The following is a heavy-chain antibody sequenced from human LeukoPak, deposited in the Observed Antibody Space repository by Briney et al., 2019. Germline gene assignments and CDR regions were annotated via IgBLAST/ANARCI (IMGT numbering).Heavy chain of an antibody. CDR3: AKPENYYDSSGYYYHAFDI. D-gene: IGHD3-22*01. V-gene: IGHV3-23*01. CDR1: GFTFSSYA. Sequence: GGSLRLSCAASGFTFSSYAMSWVRQAPGKGLEWVSAISGSGGSTYYADSVKGRFTISRDNSKNTLYLQMNSLRAEDTAVYYCAKPENYYDSSGYYYHAFDIWGQGTMVTVSS. CDR2: ISGSGGST. J-gene: IGHJ3*02.